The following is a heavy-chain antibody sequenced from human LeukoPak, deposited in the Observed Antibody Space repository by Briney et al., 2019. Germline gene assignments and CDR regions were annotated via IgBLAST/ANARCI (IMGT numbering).Heavy chain of an antibody. V-gene: IGHV4-59*01. Sequence: SETLSLTCTVSGGSISSYYWSWIRQPPGKRLEWIGHIYYSGSTNYNPSLKSRVTISVDTSKNQFSLKLSSVTAADTAVYYCASRSSIWSGYQDTLYYFDSWGQGTLVTASS. D-gene: IGHD3-3*01. J-gene: IGHJ4*02. CDR3: ASRSSIWSGYQDTLYYFDS. CDR1: GGSISSYY. CDR2: IYYSGST.